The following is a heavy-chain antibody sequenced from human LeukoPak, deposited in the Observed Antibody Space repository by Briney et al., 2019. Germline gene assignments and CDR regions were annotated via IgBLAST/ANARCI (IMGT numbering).Heavy chain of an antibody. V-gene: IGHV4-61*01. CDR2: MYDSGST. J-gene: IGHJ5*02. D-gene: IGHD2-15*01. CDR1: GGSISTTNYY. CDR3: AILAEYCNSGSCYLGWFDP. Sequence: PETLSLTCTVSGGSISTTNYYCSWIRQTPGKGLEWIGYMYDSGSTNYNPSLKSRVTMSIDTSKNQFSLKLSSVTAADTAVYYCAILAEYCNSGSCYLGWFDPWGQGTLVTVSS.